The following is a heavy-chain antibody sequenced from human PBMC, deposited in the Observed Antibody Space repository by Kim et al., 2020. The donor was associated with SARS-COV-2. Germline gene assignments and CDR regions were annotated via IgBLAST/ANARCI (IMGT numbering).Heavy chain of an antibody. V-gene: IGHV3-23*01. J-gene: IGHJ6*01. Sequence: GGSLRLSCAGSGFSFSDYGMNWVRQAPGRGLEWVSAISDGGTSTFDADSVKGRFTISRDNSKYMLYLQMNGLRAEDTAVYYCARRKEGFAGPGYMDVWGQGTAVTVSS. D-gene: IGHD3-10*01. CDR2: ISDGGTST. CDR1: GFSFSDYG. CDR3: ARRKEGFAGPGYMDV.